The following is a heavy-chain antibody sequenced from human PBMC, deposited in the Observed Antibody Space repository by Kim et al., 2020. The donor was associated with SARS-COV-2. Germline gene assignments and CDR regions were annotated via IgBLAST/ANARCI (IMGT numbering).Heavy chain of an antibody. V-gene: IGHV4-4*07. CDR2: IYTSGST. D-gene: IGHD5-18*01. CDR3: ARWAPLRIYSYGYTDIPARGSNAFDI. Sequence: SETLSLTCTVSGGSISSYYWSWIRQPAGKGLEWIGRIYTSGSTNYNPSLKSRVTMSVDTSKNQFSLKLSSVTAADTAVYYCARWAPLRIYSYGYTDIPARGSNAFDIWGQGTMVTVSS. CDR1: GGSISSYY. J-gene: IGHJ3*02.